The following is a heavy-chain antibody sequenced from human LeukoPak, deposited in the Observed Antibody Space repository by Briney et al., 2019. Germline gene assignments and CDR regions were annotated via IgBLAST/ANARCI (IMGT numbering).Heavy chain of an antibody. CDR3: ARDKDFPPPPGIGAGPRLTWFDP. J-gene: IGHJ5*02. CDR1: GDSISSGFF. Sequence: PSDTLSLTCTVSGDSISSGFFWGWIRQSPGKGLEWIGSVYRTGNTYYEASLKSRVTISVDTSRNQFSLVLRSVTAADTAMSYCARDKDFPPPPGIGAGPRLTWFDPWGQGTRVTVSS. CDR2: VYRTGNT. D-gene: IGHD6-13*01. V-gene: IGHV4-38-2*02.